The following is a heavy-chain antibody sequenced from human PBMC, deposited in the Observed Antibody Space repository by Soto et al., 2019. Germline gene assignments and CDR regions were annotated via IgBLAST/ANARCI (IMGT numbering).Heavy chain of an antibody. CDR3: AKAVWYSGKYYFDL. V-gene: IGHV4-31*03. D-gene: IGHD1-26*01. Sequence: SETLSVTCTVSGGSISSGGYYWSWIRQHPGKGLEWIGYIYYSGSTYYNPSLKSRVTISVDTSASTAYMELSSLRSEDTAVYYCAKAVWYSGKYYFDLWGQGTLVTVSS. CDR1: GGSISSGGYY. CDR2: IYYSGST. J-gene: IGHJ4*02.